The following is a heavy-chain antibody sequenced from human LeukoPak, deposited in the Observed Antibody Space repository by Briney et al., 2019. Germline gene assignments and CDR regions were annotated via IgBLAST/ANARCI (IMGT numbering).Heavy chain of an antibody. V-gene: IGHV3-48*01. CDR3: TRDGRVAYEMDV. J-gene: IGHJ6*02. CDR1: GFTFSRHP. Sequence: TGGSLRLSCAASGFTFSRHPMNWVRQAPGKGLEWVSYNSPGTIYYADSVKGRFTISRDNAKNSLYLQMNSLRAEDTAVYYCTRDGRVAYEMDVWGQGTTVTVSS. CDR2: NSPGTI. D-gene: IGHD2-15*01.